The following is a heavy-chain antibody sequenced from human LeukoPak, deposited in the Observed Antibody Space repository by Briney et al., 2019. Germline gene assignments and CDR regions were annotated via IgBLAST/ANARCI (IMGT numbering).Heavy chain of an antibody. V-gene: IGHV3-23*01. CDR1: GFTFSNYA. CDR3: AKRGNTISFFDP. Sequence: GGSLRLSCGASGFTFSNYAMYWVRQAPGRGLEWVSVLTGRGDSAYYADSVKGRFTISRDNSKNTLYLEMNSLRADDTAVYYCAKRGNTISFFDPWGQGTLVTVSS. CDR2: LTGRGDSA. D-gene: IGHD5-24*01. J-gene: IGHJ5*02.